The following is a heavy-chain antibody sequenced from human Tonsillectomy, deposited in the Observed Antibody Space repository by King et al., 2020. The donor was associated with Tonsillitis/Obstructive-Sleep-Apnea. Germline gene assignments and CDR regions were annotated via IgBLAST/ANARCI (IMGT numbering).Heavy chain of an antibody. J-gene: IGHJ4*02. CDR1: GFSLSTSGVV. CDR2: IYWDDDE. Sequence: VTLKESGPTLVEPTQTLTLTCTFSGFSLSTSGVVVGWIRQPPGKALEWLALIYWDDDERYSPSLKSRLTITKDTSKDQVALTMTNMDPVDTATYYCALAVKVFWSGSPHYFDCWGQGTLVPV. V-gene: IGHV2-5*02. D-gene: IGHD3-3*01. CDR3: ALAVKVFWSGSPHYFDC.